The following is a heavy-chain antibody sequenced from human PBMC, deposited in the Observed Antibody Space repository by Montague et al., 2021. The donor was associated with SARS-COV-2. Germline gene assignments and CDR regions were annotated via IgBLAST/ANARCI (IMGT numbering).Heavy chain of an antibody. CDR3: ARDLYCRSTACIGNAFDV. V-gene: IGHV4-59*11. Sequence: SETLSLTCTVSGAFITSHYWSWIRQPPGKGLEWIGNVFSGGNSKYNPPLKSRVTLSVDTSKNQFSLKLTSVTTADTALYYCARDLYCRSTACIGNAFDVWGQGTMVSVFS. CDR2: VFSGGNS. J-gene: IGHJ3*01. CDR1: GAFITSHY. D-gene: IGHD2-2*01.